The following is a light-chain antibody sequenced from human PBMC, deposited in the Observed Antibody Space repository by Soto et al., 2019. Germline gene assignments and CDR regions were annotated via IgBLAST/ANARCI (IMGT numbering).Light chain of an antibody. V-gene: IGKV3D-11*02. CDR3: QQRSNWPYT. CDR2: DAS. CDR1: QSVSSY. J-gene: IGKJ2*01. Sequence: EIVLTQSPATLSLSPGERATLSCRASQSVSSYLAWYQQKPGQAPRLLIYDASNRATGIPARFSGSGPGTEFTLTISSLEPEDFAVYYCQQRSNWPYTFGQGTKLEIK.